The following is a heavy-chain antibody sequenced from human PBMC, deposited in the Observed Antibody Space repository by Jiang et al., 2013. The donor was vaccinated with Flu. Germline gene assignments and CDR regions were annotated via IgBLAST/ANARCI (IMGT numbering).Heavy chain of an antibody. Sequence: VQLVESGGGVVQPGRSLRLSCAASGFTFSSYGMHWVRQAPGKGLEWVAVISYDGSNKYYADSVKGRFTISRDNSKNTLYLQMNSLRAEDTAVYYCAKTSGSYRDDFDYWGQGTLVTVSS. CDR3: AKTSGSYRDDFDY. J-gene: IGHJ4*02. CDR1: GFTFSSYG. CDR2: ISYDGSNK. D-gene: IGHD5-18*01. V-gene: IGHV3-30*18.